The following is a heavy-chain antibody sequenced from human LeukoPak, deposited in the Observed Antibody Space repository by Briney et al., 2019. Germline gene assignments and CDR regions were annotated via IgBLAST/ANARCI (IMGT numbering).Heavy chain of an antibody. J-gene: IGHJ3*02. V-gene: IGHV1-69*01. CDR3: ARRDGSYYEAFDI. Sequence: GSSVKVSCKASGGTFSSYAISWVRQAPGQGLEWMGGIIPIFGTANYAQKFQGRATITADESTSTAYMELSSLRSEDTAVYYCARRDGSYYEAFDIWGQGTMVTVSS. D-gene: IGHD1-26*01. CDR1: GGTFSSYA. CDR2: IIPIFGTA.